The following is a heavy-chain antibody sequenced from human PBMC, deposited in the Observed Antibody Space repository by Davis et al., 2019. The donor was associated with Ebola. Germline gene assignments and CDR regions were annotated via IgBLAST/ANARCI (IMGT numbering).Heavy chain of an antibody. V-gene: IGHV3-23*01. CDR1: SSTFPSFF. J-gene: IGHJ6*04. Sequence: SLNTSCAASSSTFPSFFMLWLCHAPGKGLEWVSAFSGSGGSTYYADSVKGRFTISRDNSKNKLYLQMNSLRAEDTAIYFCVKGLYSLMDVWGKGTTVTVSS. D-gene: IGHD6-13*01. CDR3: VKGLYSLMDV. CDR2: FSGSGGST.